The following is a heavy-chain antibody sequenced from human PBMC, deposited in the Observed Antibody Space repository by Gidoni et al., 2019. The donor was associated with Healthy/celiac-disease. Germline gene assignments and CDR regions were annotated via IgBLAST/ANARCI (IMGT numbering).Heavy chain of an antibody. CDR2: INPSGGST. CDR3: ARVSHDSKIAAREDY. D-gene: IGHD6-6*01. CDR1: GSTFTSYY. Sequence: QVQLVQSGAEVKKPGASVKVSCKASGSTFTSYYMHWVRQAPGQGLEWMGIINPSGGSTSYAQKFQGRVTMTRDTSTSTVYMELSSLRSEDTAVYYCARVSHDSKIAAREDYWGQGTLVTVSS. V-gene: IGHV1-46*03. J-gene: IGHJ4*02.